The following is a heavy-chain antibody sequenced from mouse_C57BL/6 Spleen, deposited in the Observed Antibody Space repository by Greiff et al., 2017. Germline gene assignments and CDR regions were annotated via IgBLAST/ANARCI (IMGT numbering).Heavy chain of an antibody. Sequence: EVQVVESGEGLVKPGGFLKLSCAASGFTFSSYAMSWVSQTPEKRLEWVAYISSGGDYIYYADTVKGRFTISRDNARNTLYLQMSSLKSEDTAMYYCTSWGEGYFDYWGQGTTLTVSS. J-gene: IGHJ2*01. V-gene: IGHV5-9-1*02. CDR1: GFTFSSYA. CDR3: TSWGEGYFDY. CDR2: ISSGGDYI.